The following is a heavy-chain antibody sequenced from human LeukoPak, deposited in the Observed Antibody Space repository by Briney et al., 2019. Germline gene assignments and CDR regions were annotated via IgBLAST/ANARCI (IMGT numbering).Heavy chain of an antibody. V-gene: IGHV4-34*01. CDR2: ISHRGRT. D-gene: IGHD3-3*01. J-gene: IGHJ4*02. Sequence: SETLSLTCAVSGGSVSGYYWSWIRQPPGKGLEWIGEISHRGRTHYNPSLKGRVTMSVDTSKNQFALEVASVTAADTAVYYCARIPLYFLEPFDYWGQGILVTVSS. CDR1: GGSVSGYY. CDR3: ARIPLYFLEPFDY.